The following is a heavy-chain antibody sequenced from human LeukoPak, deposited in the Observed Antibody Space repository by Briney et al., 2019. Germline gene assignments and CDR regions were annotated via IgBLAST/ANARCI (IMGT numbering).Heavy chain of an antibody. V-gene: IGHV4-34*01. CDR3: ARGLQYYDFWSGYYFACYFDY. D-gene: IGHD3-3*01. CDR2: INHSGST. Sequence: PSETLSLTCAVYGGSFSGDYWSWIRQPPGRGLEWIGEINHSGSTNYNPSLKSRVTISVDTSKNQFSLKLSSVTAADTAVYYFARGLQYYDFWSGYYFACYFDYWGQGTLVTVSS. CDR1: GGSFSGDY. J-gene: IGHJ4*02.